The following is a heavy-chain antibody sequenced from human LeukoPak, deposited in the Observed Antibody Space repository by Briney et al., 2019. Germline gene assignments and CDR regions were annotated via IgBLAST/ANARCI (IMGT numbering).Heavy chain of an antibody. D-gene: IGHD5-12*01. Sequence: SETLSLTCTVSGGSISSYYWSWIRQPPGKGLEWIGYIYYSGSTYYNPSLKSRVTISVDTSKNQFSLKLSSVTAADTAVYYCAADNYSHIVENWGQGTLVTVSS. V-gene: IGHV4-59*12. CDR2: IYYSGST. CDR3: AADNYSHIVEN. CDR1: GGSISSYY. J-gene: IGHJ4*02.